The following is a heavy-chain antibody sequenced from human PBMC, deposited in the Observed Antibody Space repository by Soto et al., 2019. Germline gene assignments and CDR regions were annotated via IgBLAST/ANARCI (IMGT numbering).Heavy chain of an antibody. CDR2: IWYDGSNK. CDR3: ARGGRVRGVIPLVY. J-gene: IGHJ4*02. CDR1: GFTFSSYG. Sequence: QVQLVESGGGVVQPGRSLRLSCAASGFTFSSYGMHWVRQAPGKGLEWGAVIWYDGSNKYYAYSVKGRFTISRDNSKNTLYLQMNSLRAEDTAVYYCARGGRVRGVIPLVYWGQGTLVTVSS. V-gene: IGHV3-33*01. D-gene: IGHD3-10*01.